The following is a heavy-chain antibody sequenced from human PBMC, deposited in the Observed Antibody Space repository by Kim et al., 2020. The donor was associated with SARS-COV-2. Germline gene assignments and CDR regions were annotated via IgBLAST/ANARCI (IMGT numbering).Heavy chain of an antibody. D-gene: IGHD6-19*01. J-gene: IGHJ4*02. CDR3: ARLSSSGWQLSLYYFDY. CDR1: GGSISSSSYY. V-gene: IGHV4-39*01. CDR2: IYYSGST. Sequence: SETLSLTCTVSGGSISSSSYYWGWIRQPPGKGLEWIGSIYYSGSTYYNPSLKSRVTISVDTSKNQFSLKLSSVTAADTAVYYCARLSSSGWQLSLYYFDYWGQGTLVTVSS.